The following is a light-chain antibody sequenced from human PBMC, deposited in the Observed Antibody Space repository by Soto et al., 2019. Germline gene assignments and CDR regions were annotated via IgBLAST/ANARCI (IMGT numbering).Light chain of an antibody. CDR3: KSYAGSNTYV. Sequence: QSALTQPPSASGSPGQSVTISCTGTSSDVGAYNYVSWYQQHPGKAPKLMIYEVFKRPSGVPDRFSGSKSGNTASLTVSGLLAADEADYFCKSYAGSNTYVFGSGTKVTVL. V-gene: IGLV2-8*01. J-gene: IGLJ1*01. CDR1: SSDVGAYNY. CDR2: EVF.